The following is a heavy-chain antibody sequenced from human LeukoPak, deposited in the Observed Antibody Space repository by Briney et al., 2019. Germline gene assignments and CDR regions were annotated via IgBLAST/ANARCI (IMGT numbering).Heavy chain of an antibody. J-gene: IGHJ4*02. D-gene: IGHD5-18*01. V-gene: IGHV4-31*03. CDR1: GGSISSGGYY. CDR3: ARVRGYSYGELDY. Sequence: SETLSLTCTVSGGSISSGGYYWSWIRQHPGKGLEWIGYISYSGSTYYNPSLNSRVTISVGTSKSQFSLKLSSVTAADTAVYYCARVRGYSYGELDYWGQGTLVAVSS. CDR2: ISYSGST.